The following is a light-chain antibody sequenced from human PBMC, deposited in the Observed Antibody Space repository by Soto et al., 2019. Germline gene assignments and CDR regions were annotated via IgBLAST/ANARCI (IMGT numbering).Light chain of an antibody. CDR3: CSYAGTSTWV. CDR1: SSDVGNYKY. J-gene: IGLJ3*02. CDR2: EVS. Sequence: QSALTQPASVSGSPGQSITISCTGTSSDVGNYKYVSWYQQHPSKAPKLMIYEVSNRPSGVSNRFSGSKSGNTASLTISGLQAADEATYHCCSYAGTSTWVFGGGTKVTVL. V-gene: IGLV2-23*02.